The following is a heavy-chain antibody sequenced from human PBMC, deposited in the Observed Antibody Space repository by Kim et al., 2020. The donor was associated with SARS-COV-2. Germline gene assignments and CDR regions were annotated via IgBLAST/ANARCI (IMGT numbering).Heavy chain of an antibody. CDR3: AKGWIQLWSPFDY. Sequence: GGSLRLSCVASGFTFSSYGMHWVRQAPGKGLEWVAVIWYDGSNKYYADSVKDRFTISRDNSKNTLYLQMNSLRAEDTAVYYCAKGWIQLWSPFDYWGQGTLVTVSS. V-gene: IGHV3-33*06. J-gene: IGHJ4*02. CDR1: GFTFSSYG. D-gene: IGHD5-18*01. CDR2: IWYDGSNK.